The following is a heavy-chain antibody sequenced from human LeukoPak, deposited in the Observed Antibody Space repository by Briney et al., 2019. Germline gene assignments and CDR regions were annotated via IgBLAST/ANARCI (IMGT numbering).Heavy chain of an antibody. J-gene: IGHJ5*02. CDR2: ISYTSGST. V-gene: IGHV3-21*01. Sequence: PGGSLRLSCAASGFTFGNYAMNWVRQAPGKGLEWVSVISYTSGSTYYADSVKGRFTISRDNAKNSLYLQMNSLRAEGTAVYYCARDRMTYYDFWSGYYKKDWFDPWGQGTLVTVSS. CDR1: GFTFGNYA. CDR3: ARDRMTYYDFWSGYYKKDWFDP. D-gene: IGHD3-3*01.